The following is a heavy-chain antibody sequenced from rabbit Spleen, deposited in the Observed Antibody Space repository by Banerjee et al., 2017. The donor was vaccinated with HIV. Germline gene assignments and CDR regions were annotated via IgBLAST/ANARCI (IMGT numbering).Heavy chain of an antibody. Sequence: QLVESGGGLVQPGGSLKLSCKASGFDFSTYSMTWVRQAPGKGLEWIGYIEPIFGNTYYANWVNGRFTISSHNAQNTLYLQLSSLTAADTATYFCARDPADYSIYGYVDLWGQGTLVTVS. CDR2: IEPIFGNT. CDR1: GFDFSTYS. CDR3: ARDPADYSIYGYVDL. D-gene: IGHD6-1*01. J-gene: IGHJ6*01. V-gene: IGHV1S7*01.